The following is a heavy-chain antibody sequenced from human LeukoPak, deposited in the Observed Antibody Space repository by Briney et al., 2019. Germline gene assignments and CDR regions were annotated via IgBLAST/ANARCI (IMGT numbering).Heavy chain of an antibody. D-gene: IGHD2-15*01. CDR2: ISSSGTTI. CDR1: GFTFSSYE. Sequence: GGSLRLSCAASGFTFSSYEMNWVRQAPGKGLEWVSYISSSGTTIYYADSVKGRFTISRDNAKNSLYLQMNSLRAEDTAVYYCARVGVVVAATGNLWFDPWGQGALVTVSS. J-gene: IGHJ5*02. V-gene: IGHV3-48*03. CDR3: ARVGVVVAATGNLWFDP.